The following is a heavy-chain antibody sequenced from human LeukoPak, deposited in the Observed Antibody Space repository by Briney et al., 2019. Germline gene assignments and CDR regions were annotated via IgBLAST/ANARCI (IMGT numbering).Heavy chain of an antibody. J-gene: IGHJ4*02. D-gene: IGHD3-22*01. Sequence: SVKVSCKASGGTFSSYAISWVRQAPGQGLEWMGGIIPIFGTANYAQKFQGRVTITADESTSTAYMELSSLRSEVTAVYYCAREVGYYDSSGHFDYWGQGTLVTVSS. CDR1: GGTFSSYA. CDR3: AREVGYYDSSGHFDY. CDR2: IIPIFGTA. V-gene: IGHV1-69*01.